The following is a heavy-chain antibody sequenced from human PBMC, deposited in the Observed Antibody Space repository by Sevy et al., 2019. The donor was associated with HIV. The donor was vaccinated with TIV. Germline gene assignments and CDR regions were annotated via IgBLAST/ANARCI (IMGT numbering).Heavy chain of an antibody. D-gene: IGHD3-3*01. V-gene: IGHV3-9*01. CDR3: AKDNLQHHYDFSYYYYGMDV. CDR2: ISWNSGSI. CDR1: GFTFDDYA. J-gene: IGHJ6*02. Sequence: GGSLRLSCAASGFTFDDYAMHWVRQAPGKGLEWVSGISWNSGSIGYADSVKGRFTISRDNAKNSLYLQMNSLRAEDTALYYCAKDNLQHHYDFSYYYYGMDVWGQGTTVTVSS.